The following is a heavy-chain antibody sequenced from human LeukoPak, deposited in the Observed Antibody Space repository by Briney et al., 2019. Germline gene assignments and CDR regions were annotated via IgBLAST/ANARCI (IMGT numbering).Heavy chain of an antibody. D-gene: IGHD6-13*01. V-gene: IGHV3-9*01. CDR2: ISWNSGGI. CDR1: GFTFDDYA. J-gene: IGHJ5*02. Sequence: GRSLRLSCAASGFTFDDYAMYCLRQAPGKGLELVSGISWNSGGIAYADSVKGRFTISRDNAKNSLYLQMNSLRAEDTALYYCAKDRTYGYSSSPHFDPWGQGTLVTVSS. CDR3: AKDRTYGYSSSPHFDP.